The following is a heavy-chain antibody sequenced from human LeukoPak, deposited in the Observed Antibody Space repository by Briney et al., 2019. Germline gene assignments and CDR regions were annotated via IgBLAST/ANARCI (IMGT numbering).Heavy chain of an antibody. CDR3: ARDGKDERGYRNAFDI. CDR2: IYSGGST. D-gene: IGHD5-18*01. Sequence: GVSLRLSCAASGFTVSSNYMSWVRQAPGKGLEWVSVIYSGGSTYYADSVKGRFTISRDNSKNTLYLQMNSLRAEDTAVYYCARDGKDERGYRNAFDIWGQGTMVTVSS. J-gene: IGHJ3*02. V-gene: IGHV3-66*01. CDR1: GFTVSSNY.